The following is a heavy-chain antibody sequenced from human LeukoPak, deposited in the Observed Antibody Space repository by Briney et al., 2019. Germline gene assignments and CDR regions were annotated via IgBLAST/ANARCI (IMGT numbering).Heavy chain of an antibody. CDR3: AARGIYGYSYWGFFDY. Sequence: PGGSLRLSCAASGLPFSNYALCWVRQAPGKGLEWVSCISAGADATYYADSVTGRFTISRDNSNNRLFQQMSSLRAEDTAVYYCAARGIYGYSYWGFFDYWGQGTLVTVSS. CDR2: ISAGADAT. J-gene: IGHJ4*02. V-gene: IGHV3-23*01. CDR1: GLPFSNYA. D-gene: IGHD3-22*01.